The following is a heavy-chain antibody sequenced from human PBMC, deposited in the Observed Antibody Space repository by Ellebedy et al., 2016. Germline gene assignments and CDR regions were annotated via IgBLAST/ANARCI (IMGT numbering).Heavy chain of an antibody. V-gene: IGHV3-9*01. D-gene: IGHD3-22*01. CDR2: ISWNSGSI. Sequence: SLKISCAASGFTFSSYAMSWVRQAPGKGLEWVSGISWNSGSIGYADSVKGRFTISRDNAKNSLYLQMNSLRAEDTALYYCAKAVVRWGLIDYWGQGTLVTVSS. CDR3: AKAVVRWGLIDY. J-gene: IGHJ4*02. CDR1: GFTFSSYA.